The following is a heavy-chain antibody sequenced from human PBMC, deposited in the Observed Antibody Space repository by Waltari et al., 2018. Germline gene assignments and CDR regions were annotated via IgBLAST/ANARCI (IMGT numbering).Heavy chain of an antibody. CDR1: GGSISTSF. CDR2: IYTSGST. CDR3: ARDSSGSYGRYHYYHMDV. V-gene: IGHV4-4*07. J-gene: IGHJ6*03. D-gene: IGHD1-26*01. Sequence: QVQLQESGPGLVKPSETLSLTCTVSGGSISTSFWSWIRKPAGEGLEWIGRIYTSGSTNYNPSLKSRVTMSVDTSRNRFSLKLSSVTAADTAVYYCARDSSGSYGRYHYYHMDVWGKGTTVTVSS.